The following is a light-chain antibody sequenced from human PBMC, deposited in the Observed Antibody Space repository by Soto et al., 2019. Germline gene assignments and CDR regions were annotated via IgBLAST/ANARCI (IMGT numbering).Light chain of an antibody. CDR2: DAS. Sequence: EIVLTQSPATLSLSPGERATLSCRASQGVSNYLTWYQQKPGQAPRLLIYDASNRAPGIPARFSGSGSGTDFPLTISSLEPEDFGVYYCQQRSNWPLTFGGGTKVEIK. J-gene: IGKJ4*01. CDR3: QQRSNWPLT. V-gene: IGKV3-11*01. CDR1: QGVSNY.